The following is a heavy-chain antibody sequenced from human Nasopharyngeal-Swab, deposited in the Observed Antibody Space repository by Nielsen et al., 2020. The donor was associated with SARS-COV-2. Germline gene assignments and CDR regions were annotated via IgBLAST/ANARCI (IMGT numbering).Heavy chain of an antibody. Sequence: ASVKVSCKASGYTFTGYYMHWVRQAPGQGLEWMGWINPNSGGTNYAQKFQGWVTMTRDTSISTAYMELSRLRFDDTAVYYCARDLVYSYYYYGMDVWGQGTTVTVSS. CDR3: ARDLVYSYYYYGMDV. CDR1: GYTFTGYY. D-gene: IGHD2-15*01. CDR2: INPNSGGT. J-gene: IGHJ6*02. V-gene: IGHV1-2*04.